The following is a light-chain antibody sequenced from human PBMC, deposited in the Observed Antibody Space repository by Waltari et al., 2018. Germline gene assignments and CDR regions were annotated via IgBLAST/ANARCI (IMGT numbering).Light chain of an antibody. CDR3: ASYAGSRSSGL. CDR1: TSDVGKYNL. CDR2: EVS. J-gene: IGLJ1*01. V-gene: IGLV2-23*02. Sequence: QSALTQPASVSGSPGQSITISCTGTTSDVGKYNLVSWYQQFPGKAPKVIIYEVSERPSGVSNRFSGSKSGNTATLTISGLQGADEAEYYCASYAGSRSSGLFGTGTKVIV.